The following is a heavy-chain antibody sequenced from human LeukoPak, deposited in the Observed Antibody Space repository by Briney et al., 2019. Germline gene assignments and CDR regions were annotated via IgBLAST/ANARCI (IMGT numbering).Heavy chain of an antibody. CDR1: GSTFSSYW. J-gene: IGHJ6*03. CDR2: INSDGSST. D-gene: IGHD3-3*01. Sequence: GGSLRLSCAASGSTFSSYWMHWVRQAPGKGLVWVSRINSDGSSTSYADSVKGRFTISRDNAKNTLYLQMNSLRAEDTAVYYCARVYYDFWSGVDYYYYMDVWGKGTTVTVSS. V-gene: IGHV3-74*01. CDR3: ARVYYDFWSGVDYYYYMDV.